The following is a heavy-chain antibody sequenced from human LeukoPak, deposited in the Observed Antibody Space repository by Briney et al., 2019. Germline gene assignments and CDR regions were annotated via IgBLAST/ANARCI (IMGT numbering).Heavy chain of an antibody. Sequence: SDTLSLTCTVSGGSISSYYWSWIRQPAGKGLEWIGRIYSTGSTNYNPSLKSRVTMSVDTSKNQFSLRLRSVTAADTAVYYCARQIASAGTAGFDFWGQGALVTVSS. D-gene: IGHD6-13*01. J-gene: IGHJ4*02. CDR1: GGSISSYY. CDR3: ARQIASAGTAGFDF. V-gene: IGHV4-4*07. CDR2: IYSTGST.